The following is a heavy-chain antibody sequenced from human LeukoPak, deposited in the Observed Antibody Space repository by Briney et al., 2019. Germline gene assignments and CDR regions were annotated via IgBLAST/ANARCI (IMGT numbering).Heavy chain of an antibody. Sequence: GVLRLSCAASGFTFSSYAMSWVRQAPGKGLEWVSAISGSGGSIYYADSVKGRFTISRDNSKNTLYLQMNSLRAEDTAVYYCAKDPYHIVVVPAAITHWGQGTLVTVSS. CDR2: ISGSGGSI. V-gene: IGHV3-23*01. CDR1: GFTFSSYA. D-gene: IGHD2-2*01. CDR3: AKDPYHIVVVPAAITH. J-gene: IGHJ4*02.